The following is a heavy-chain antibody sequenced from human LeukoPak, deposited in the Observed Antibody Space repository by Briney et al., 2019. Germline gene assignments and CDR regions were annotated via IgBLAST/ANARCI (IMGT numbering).Heavy chain of an antibody. CDR2: IWYDGTNK. V-gene: IGHV3-33*01. J-gene: IGHJ4*02. Sequence: PGRSLRLSCAASGFTFSSYGMHWVRQAPGKGLEWVAVIWYDGTNKYYADSVKGRFTISRDNSKNTLYLQMNSLSAEDTAVYYCARRDGYDFDYWGPGTLVTVSS. CDR1: GFTFSSYG. CDR3: ARRDGYDFDY. D-gene: IGHD5-24*01.